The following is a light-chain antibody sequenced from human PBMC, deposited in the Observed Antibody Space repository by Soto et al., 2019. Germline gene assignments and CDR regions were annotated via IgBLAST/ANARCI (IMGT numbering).Light chain of an antibody. CDR1: QSISSN. J-gene: IGKJ3*01. V-gene: IGKV3-15*01. Sequence: EIVMTQSPATLSVSPGERATLSCRASQSISSNLAWYQQKPGQAPRLLIYGASTRATGIPARFSGSGSATEFTLTISSLQSEDFAVYYCQQYGSSLFTFGPGTKVDFK. CDR3: QQYGSSLFT. CDR2: GAS.